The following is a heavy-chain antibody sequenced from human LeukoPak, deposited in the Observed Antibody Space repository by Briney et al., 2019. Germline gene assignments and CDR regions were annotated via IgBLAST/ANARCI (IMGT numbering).Heavy chain of an antibody. Sequence: GGSLRLSCAASGFTFSSYAMHWVRQAPGKGLEWVAVISYDGSNKYYADSVKGRFTISRDNSKNTLYLQMNSLRAEDTAVYYCAREKVVPAAIMGAFDIWGQGTMVTVSS. CDR3: AREKVVPAAIMGAFDI. CDR1: GFTFSSYA. J-gene: IGHJ3*02. V-gene: IGHV3-30*04. D-gene: IGHD2-2*01. CDR2: ISYDGSNK.